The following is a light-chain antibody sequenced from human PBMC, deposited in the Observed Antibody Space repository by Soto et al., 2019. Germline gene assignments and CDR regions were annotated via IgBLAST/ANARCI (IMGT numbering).Light chain of an antibody. CDR2: GAS. CDR1: QSVTSN. CDR3: QQYNSWPPLT. V-gene: IGKV3D-15*01. J-gene: IGKJ4*01. Sequence: EIVMTQSPATLPVSPGERATLSCRASQSVTSNLAWYQLKPGQAPRLLIYGASTRATGIPARFSGSGAGTEFTLTISSLQSEDFAVYYCQQYNSWPPLTFGGGTKVEIK.